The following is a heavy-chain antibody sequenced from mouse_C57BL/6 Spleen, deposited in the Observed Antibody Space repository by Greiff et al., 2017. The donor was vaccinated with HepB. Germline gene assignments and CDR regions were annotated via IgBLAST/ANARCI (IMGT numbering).Heavy chain of an antibody. Sequence: VQLVESGAELVKPGASVKISCKASGYAFSSYWMNWVKQRPGKGLEWIGQIYPGDGDTNYNGKFKGKATLTADKSSSTAYMQLSSLTSEDSAVYFCARGGDYPPFDYWGQGTTLTVSS. CDR2: IYPGDGDT. CDR3: ARGGDYPPFDY. CDR1: GYAFSSYW. V-gene: IGHV1-80*01. D-gene: IGHD2-4*01. J-gene: IGHJ2*01.